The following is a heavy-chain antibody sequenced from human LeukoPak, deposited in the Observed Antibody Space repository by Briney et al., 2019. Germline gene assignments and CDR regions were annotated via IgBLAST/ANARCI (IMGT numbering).Heavy chain of an antibody. CDR3: ARGRSAVAQRSYGSGSYSDY. V-gene: IGHV4-39*07. Sequence: PSETLSLTCTVSGGSISSSSYYWGWIRQPPGKGLEWIGSIYYSGSTYYNPSLKSRVTISVDTSKNQFSLKLSSVTAADTAVYYCARGRSAVAQRSYGSGSYSDYWGQGTLVTVSS. D-gene: IGHD3-10*01. J-gene: IGHJ4*02. CDR2: IYYSGST. CDR1: GGSISSSSYY.